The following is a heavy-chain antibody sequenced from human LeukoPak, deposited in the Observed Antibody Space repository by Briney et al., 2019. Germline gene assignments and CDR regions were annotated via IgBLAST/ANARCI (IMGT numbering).Heavy chain of an antibody. J-gene: IGHJ4*02. CDR2: ISSDGSST. V-gene: IGHV3-74*01. D-gene: IGHD3-9*01. CDR1: GFNLSYFL. Sequence: GGALKPLCSTPGFNLSYFLEPRVPQTPGKGLVLVSRISSDGSSTSYGDSVKGRFTISRDNAKNTVYLQINSLRAEDTAVYYCARALRYLDPLDYWGQGTLVTVSS. CDR3: ARALRYLDPLDY.